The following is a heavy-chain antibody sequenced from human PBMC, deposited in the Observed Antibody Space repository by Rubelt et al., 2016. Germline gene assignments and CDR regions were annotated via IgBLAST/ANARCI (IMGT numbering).Heavy chain of an antibody. CDR1: GGSISSGYY. CDR3: ASSSGWLHHFDY. V-gene: IGHV4-38-2*02. J-gene: IGHJ4*02. D-gene: IGHD6-19*01. Sequence: QLQLQESGPGLVKPSETLSLTCTVSGGSISSGYYWGWIRQPPGKGLEWIGSIYHSGSTYYNPSLKGRVTISVDTSKNQFSLKLSSVTAADTAVYYCASSSGWLHHFDYWGQGTLVTVSS. CDR2: IYHSGST.